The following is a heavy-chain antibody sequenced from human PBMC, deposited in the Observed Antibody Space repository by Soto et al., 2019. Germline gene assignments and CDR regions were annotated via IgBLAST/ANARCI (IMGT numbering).Heavy chain of an antibody. J-gene: IGHJ6*03. V-gene: IGHV2-5*02. CDR1: GFSLSTSGLG. CDR3: AHRSERQLEYYYYMDV. CDR2: IYWDDDK. D-gene: IGHD6-13*01. Sequence: ESGPTLVNPTQTLTLTCTFSGFSLSTSGLGVGWIRQPPGKALEWLALIYWDDDKRYSPSLKSRLTITKDTSENQVVLTMTNMDPVDTATYYCAHRSERQLEYYYYMDVRGKGTTVTVSS.